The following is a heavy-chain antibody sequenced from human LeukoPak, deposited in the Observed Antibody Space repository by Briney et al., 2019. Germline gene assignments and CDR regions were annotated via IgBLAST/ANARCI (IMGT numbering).Heavy chain of an antibody. D-gene: IGHD2-2*01. CDR1: GGSISSYY. CDR2: IYYNGRA. V-gene: IGHV4-59*01. Sequence: SETLSLTCTVSGGSISSYYWSWIRQPPAKGLDWIGYIYYNGRANYNPSLKSRVTISVDTSKNQFSLKLSSVTAADAAVYFCARGYCSGTRCFDYWGQGTLVTVSS. J-gene: IGHJ4*02. CDR3: ARGYCSGTRCFDY.